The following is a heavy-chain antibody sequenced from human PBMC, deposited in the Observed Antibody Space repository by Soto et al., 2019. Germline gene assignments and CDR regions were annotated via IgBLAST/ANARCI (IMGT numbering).Heavy chain of an antibody. J-gene: IGHJ4*02. CDR2: IKQDGSQN. V-gene: IGHV3-7*01. CDR3: ARDHINGWKFDY. D-gene: IGHD6-19*01. Sequence: GGSLRLSCAASGFTFSNYWKSWVRQAAGKGLEWGANIKQDGSQNYYVNSVKGRFTTSRDNTKNSFYLQMNSLRADDTAVYYCARDHINGWKFDYWGRGTLVTVSS. CDR1: GFTFSNYW.